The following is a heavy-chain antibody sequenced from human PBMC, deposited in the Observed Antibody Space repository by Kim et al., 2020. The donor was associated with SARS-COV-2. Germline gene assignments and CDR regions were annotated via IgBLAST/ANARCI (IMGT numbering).Heavy chain of an antibody. D-gene: IGHD6-19*01. CDR3: ARGDSSGWYDY. V-gene: IGHV5-51*01. J-gene: IGHJ4*02. CDR2: T. Sequence: TRYNPAFQGQVTISADKSISTAYLQWSSLRASDTAMYYCARGDSSGWYDYWGQGTLVTVSS.